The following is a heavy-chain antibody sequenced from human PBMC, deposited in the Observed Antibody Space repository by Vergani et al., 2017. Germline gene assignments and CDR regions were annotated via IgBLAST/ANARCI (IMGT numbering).Heavy chain of an antibody. CDR3: AKDLGNPYYYYYYMDV. Sequence: EVQMVESGGGLVQPGRSLRLSCAASGFTFDDYAMHWVRQAPGKGLEWVSAISGSGGSTYYADSVKGRFTISRDNSKNTLYLQMNSLRAEDTAVYYCAKDLGNPYYYYYYMDVWGKGTTVTVSS. J-gene: IGHJ6*03. D-gene: IGHD4-23*01. V-gene: IGHV3-23*04. CDR2: ISGSGGST. CDR1: GFTFDDYA.